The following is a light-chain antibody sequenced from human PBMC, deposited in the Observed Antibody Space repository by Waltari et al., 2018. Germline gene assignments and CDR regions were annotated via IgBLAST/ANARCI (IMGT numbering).Light chain of an antibody. CDR2: DVS. V-gene: IGLV2-23*02. J-gene: IGLJ3*02. Sequence: QSALTQPASVSGSPGQSVTISCTGASSDIGRYDIVSWYQQHPGNAPKLIICDVSKRPSGVSVRFSGSKSGDTASLTISGLQFKDEADYYCCSYAGNYIWVFGGGTRLTVL. CDR3: CSYAGNYIWV. CDR1: SSDIGRYDI.